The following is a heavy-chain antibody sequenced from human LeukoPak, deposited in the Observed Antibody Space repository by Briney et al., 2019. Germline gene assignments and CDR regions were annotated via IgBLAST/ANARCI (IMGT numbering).Heavy chain of an antibody. CDR3: ARGTKGYDFWSGYPATGLDV. CDR1: GGSISCGDYY. CDR2: IYYSGST. V-gene: IGHV4-30-4*01. J-gene: IGHJ6*02. Sequence: SETLSLTCTVSGGSISCGDYYWSWIRQPPGKGLEWIGYIYYSGSTYYNPSLKSRVTISVDTSKNQFSLKLSSVTAADTAVYYCARGTKGYDFWSGYPATGLDVWGQGTTVTVSS. D-gene: IGHD3-3*01.